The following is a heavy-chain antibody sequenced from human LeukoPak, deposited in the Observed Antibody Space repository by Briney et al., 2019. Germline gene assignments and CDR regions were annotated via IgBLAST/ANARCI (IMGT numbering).Heavy chain of an antibody. CDR1: GGTFSSYA. D-gene: IGHD2-2*01. Sequence: SVKVSCKASGGTFSSYAISWVRQAPGQGLEWMGGIIPIFGTANYAQKFQGRVTITADESTSTAYMELSSLRSEDTAVYYCVSPLYCSSTSCSNYYYYYGMDVWGQGTTVTVSS. J-gene: IGHJ6*02. CDR2: IIPIFGTA. V-gene: IGHV1-69*13. CDR3: VSPLYCSSTSCSNYYYYYGMDV.